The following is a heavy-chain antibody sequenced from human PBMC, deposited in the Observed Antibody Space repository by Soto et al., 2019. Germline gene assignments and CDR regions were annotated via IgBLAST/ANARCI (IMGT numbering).Heavy chain of an antibody. CDR3: AGADQGAWFYWFDP. J-gene: IGHJ5*02. D-gene: IGHD3-9*01. Sequence: SETLSLTCAVSGYSISSGYYWGWIRQPPGKGLEWIGSIYHSGSTYYNPSLKSRVTISVDTSKNQFSLKLSSVTAADTAVYYCAGADQGAWFYWFDPWGQGTLVTVS. CDR1: GYSISSGYY. V-gene: IGHV4-38-2*01. CDR2: IYHSGST.